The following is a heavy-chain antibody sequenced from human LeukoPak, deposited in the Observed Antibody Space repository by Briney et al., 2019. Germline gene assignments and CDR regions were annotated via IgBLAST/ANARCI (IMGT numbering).Heavy chain of an antibody. CDR3: AGRATVTTPHYYYYGMDV. J-gene: IGHJ6*02. Sequence: SETLSLTCTVSGGSISSYYWSWIRQPPGKGLECIGYIYYSGSTNYNPSLKSRLTISVDTSKNQFSLKLSSVTAADTAVYYCAGRATVTTPHYYYYGMDVWGQGTTVTVSS. D-gene: IGHD4-11*01. CDR1: GGSISSYY. CDR2: IYYSGST. V-gene: IGHV4-59*01.